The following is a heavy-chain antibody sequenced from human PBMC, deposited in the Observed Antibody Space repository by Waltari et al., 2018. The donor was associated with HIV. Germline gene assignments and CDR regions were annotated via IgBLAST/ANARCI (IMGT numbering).Heavy chain of an antibody. CDR2: IYYSGST. CDR1: GGSISSSSSY. CDR3: ARVVPAAYYFDY. V-gene: IGHV4-39*07. J-gene: IGHJ4*02. D-gene: IGHD2-2*01. Sequence: QLQLQESGPGLVKPSETLSLTCTVSGGSISSSSSYWGWIRQPPGKGLEWIGSIYYSGSTYYNPSLKSRVTISVDTSKNQFSLKLSSVTAADTAVYYCARVVPAAYYFDYWGQGTLVTVSS.